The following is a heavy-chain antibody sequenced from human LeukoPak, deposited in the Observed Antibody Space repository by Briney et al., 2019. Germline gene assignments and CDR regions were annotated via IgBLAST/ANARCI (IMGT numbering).Heavy chain of an antibody. CDR3: ARDLRAVDY. V-gene: IGHV4-39*07. Sequence: SETLSLTCTVSGGSISSSSYYWGWIRQPPGKGLEWIGSIYHSGSTYYNPSLKSRVTISVDTSKNQFSLKLSSVTAADTAVYYCARDLRAVDYWGQGTLVTVSS. J-gene: IGHJ4*02. CDR1: GGSISSSSYY. D-gene: IGHD1-26*01. CDR2: IYHSGST.